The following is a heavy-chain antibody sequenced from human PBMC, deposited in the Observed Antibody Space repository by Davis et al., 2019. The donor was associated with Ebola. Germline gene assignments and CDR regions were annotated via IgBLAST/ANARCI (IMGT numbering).Heavy chain of an antibody. Sequence: GGSLRLSCAASGFIFTSYSMNWVRQAPGKGLEWISYISSGSSTIYYADSVKGRFTISRDNAKNSRYLQMNSLRDEDTAVYYCARATVEDYWGQGTLVTVSS. D-gene: IGHD1-1*01. J-gene: IGHJ4*02. CDR1: GFIFTSYS. V-gene: IGHV3-48*02. CDR3: ARATVEDY. CDR2: ISSGSSTI.